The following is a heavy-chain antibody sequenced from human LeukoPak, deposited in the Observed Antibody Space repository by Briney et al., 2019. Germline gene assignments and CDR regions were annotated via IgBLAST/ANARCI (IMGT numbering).Heavy chain of an antibody. CDR2: INQDGSEK. CDR1: EFTFRAFG. CDR3: ASSRN. J-gene: IGHJ4*02. Sequence: GGSLSPSCAASEFTFRAFGLTGFGQAPGEGLEWVANINQDGSEKYYVDSVKGRFTISRDNAKNSLYLQMNSLKDEDTSVYYCASSRNWGQGTLVTVSS. V-gene: IGHV3-7*02.